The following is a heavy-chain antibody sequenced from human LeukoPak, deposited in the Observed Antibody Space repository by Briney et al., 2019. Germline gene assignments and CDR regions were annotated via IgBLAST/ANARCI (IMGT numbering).Heavy chain of an antibody. CDR1: GGTFSSYA. D-gene: IGHD6-6*01. Sequence: ASVKVSCKASGGTFSSYAISWVRQAPGQGLEWMGWINPSIGVTNHTHKFQDRVTMTRDTSISTVYMELSGLRSDDTAIYYCARTSAFDIWGQGTMVTVSS. J-gene: IGHJ3*02. CDR2: INPSIGVT. V-gene: IGHV1-2*07. CDR3: ARTSAFDI.